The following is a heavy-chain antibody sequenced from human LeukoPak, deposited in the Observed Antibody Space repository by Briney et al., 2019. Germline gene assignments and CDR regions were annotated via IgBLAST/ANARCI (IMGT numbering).Heavy chain of an antibody. CDR3: AKGSFHCTSSTRPQYYYYMDV. Sequence: PGGSLRLSCAASGFTFTTYGMHWVRQAPGKGLEWVAFIRYDGTDKYYADSVKGRFAISRDNSQNTLYLQMNSLRPEDTALYYCAKGSFHCTSSTRPQYYYYMDVWGKGATVTVSS. J-gene: IGHJ6*03. D-gene: IGHD2-2*01. V-gene: IGHV3-30*02. CDR1: GFTFTTYG. CDR2: IRYDGTDK.